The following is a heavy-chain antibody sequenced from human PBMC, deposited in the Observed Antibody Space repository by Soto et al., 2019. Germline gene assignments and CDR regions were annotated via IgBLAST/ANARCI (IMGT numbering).Heavy chain of an antibody. CDR1: GFTFRTFT. CDR2: IIGGDGDK. D-gene: IGHD3-9*01. Sequence: PGGSLRLSCAASGFTFRTFTMNWVRQAPGKGLEWVSGIIGGDGDKFYSDSVKGRFTISRDNSKDMLFLQMSSLRVDDTAVYYWAKDRDPDGIWTFDSWGQGTLVTVSS. J-gene: IGHJ5*01. V-gene: IGHV3-23*01. CDR3: AKDRDPDGIWTFDS.